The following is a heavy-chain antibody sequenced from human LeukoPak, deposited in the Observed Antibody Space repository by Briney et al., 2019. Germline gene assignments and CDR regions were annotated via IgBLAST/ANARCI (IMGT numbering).Heavy chain of an antibody. CDR3: ASSPGNYIDY. CDR1: GFTFSSYS. J-gene: IGHJ4*02. CDR2: IGSSSSYI. V-gene: IGHV3-21*01. D-gene: IGHD1-26*01. Sequence: GGSLRLSCAASGFTFSSYSMNWVRQAPGKGLEWVSSIGSSSSYIYYADSVKGRFTISRDNAKNSLYLQMNSLRAEDTAVYYCASSPGNYIDYWGQGTLVTVSS.